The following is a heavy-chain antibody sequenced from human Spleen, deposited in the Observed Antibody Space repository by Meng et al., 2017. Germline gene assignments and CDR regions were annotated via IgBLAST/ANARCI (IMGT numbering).Heavy chain of an antibody. Sequence: ASVKVSCKASGYTFTGYYMHWVRQAPGQGLEWMGRINPNSGGTNYAQKFQGRVTMTRDTSISTAYMELSRLRSDDTAVYYCARDRRYSGYGPNWFDPWGQGTLVTVSS. J-gene: IGHJ5*02. D-gene: IGHD5-12*01. CDR2: INPNSGGT. CDR3: ARDRRYSGYGPNWFDP. V-gene: IGHV1-2*06. CDR1: GYTFTGYY.